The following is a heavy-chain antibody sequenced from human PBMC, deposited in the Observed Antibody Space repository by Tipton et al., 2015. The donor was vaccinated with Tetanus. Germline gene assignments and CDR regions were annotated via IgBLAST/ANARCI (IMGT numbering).Heavy chain of an antibody. Sequence: QLVQSGAEVKKPGDSVKVSCKGSGYTFTSYGISWVRQVPGQGLEWMGWISTYNGNTNYAQKLQGRVTMTTDTSTSPAYMGLRSLRSDDAAVYYYAAGILRQRVLGCFDIWGQGTMVTVSS. V-gene: IGHV1-18*01. J-gene: IGHJ3*02. D-gene: IGHD6-6*01. CDR2: ISTYNGNT. CDR1: GYTFTSYG. CDR3: AAGILRQRVLGCFDI.